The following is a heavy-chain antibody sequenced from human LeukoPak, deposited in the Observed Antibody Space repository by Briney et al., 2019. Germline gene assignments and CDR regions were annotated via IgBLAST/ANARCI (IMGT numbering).Heavy chain of an antibody. CDR2: IYWDDDK. V-gene: IGHV2-5*02. Sequence: SGPTLVNPTQTLTLTCTFSGFSLSTRGVGVGWIRQPPGKALEWLALIYWDDDKRYSPSLESRLTLTKDTSRNQVVLKMTNMDPVDTATYYCAGGSGRTFDYWGQGTLVTVSS. CDR3: AGGSGRTFDY. J-gene: IGHJ4*02. CDR1: GFSLSTRGVG. D-gene: IGHD3-10*01.